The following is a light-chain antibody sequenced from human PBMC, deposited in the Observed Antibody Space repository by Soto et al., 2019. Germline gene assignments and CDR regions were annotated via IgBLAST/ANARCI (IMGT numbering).Light chain of an antibody. Sequence: IQMTQSPSTLSGYVGDRGTITCRASQTISSWLAWYQQKPGKAPKLLIYKASTLKSGVPSRFSGSGSGTEFTLTISSLQPDDFATYYCQHYNSYSEAFGQGTKVDI. CDR1: QTISSW. J-gene: IGKJ1*01. CDR2: KAS. V-gene: IGKV1-5*03. CDR3: QHYNSYSEA.